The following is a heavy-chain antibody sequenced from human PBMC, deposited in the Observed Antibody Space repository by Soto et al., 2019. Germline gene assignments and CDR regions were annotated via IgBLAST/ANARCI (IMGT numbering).Heavy chain of an antibody. V-gene: IGHV3-30-3*01. J-gene: IGHJ2*01. Sequence: QVQLVESGGGVVQPGRSLRLSCAASGFTFSSYAMHWVRQAPGKGLEGVAVISYDGSNKYYADSVKGRFTISRDNSKNTXXLQMNSLRAEDTAVYYCARGLYGDHAPFSYWYFDLWGRGTLVTVSS. CDR3: ARGLYGDHAPFSYWYFDL. CDR1: GFTFSSYA. D-gene: IGHD4-17*01. CDR2: ISYDGSNK.